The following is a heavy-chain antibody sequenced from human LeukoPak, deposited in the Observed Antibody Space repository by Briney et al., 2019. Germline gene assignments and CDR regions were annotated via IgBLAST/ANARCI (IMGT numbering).Heavy chain of an antibody. D-gene: IGHD5-18*01. CDR3: AREDLEITAMVDY. Sequence: HPGGSLRLSCAASGFTFSSYWMSWVRQAPGKGLEWVANIKQDGSEKYYVDSVKGRFTISRDNAKSSLYLQMNSLRAEDTAVYYCAREDLEITAMVDYWGQGTLVTVSS. CDR1: GFTFSSYW. J-gene: IGHJ4*02. CDR2: IKQDGSEK. V-gene: IGHV3-7*01.